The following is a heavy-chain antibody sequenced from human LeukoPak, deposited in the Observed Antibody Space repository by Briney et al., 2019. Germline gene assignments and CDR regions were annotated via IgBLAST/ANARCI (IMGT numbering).Heavy chain of an antibody. V-gene: IGHV3-9*01. CDR1: GFTFSSYA. CDR3: ARGEKSIAY. Sequence: GGSLRLSCAASGFTFSSYAMSWVRQAPGKGLEWVSGISWNSGSMDYADSVKGRFTISRDNAKNSLYLQMNSLRAEDTAVYYCARGEKSIAYWGQGTLVTVSS. D-gene: IGHD1-26*01. CDR2: ISWNSGSM. J-gene: IGHJ4*02.